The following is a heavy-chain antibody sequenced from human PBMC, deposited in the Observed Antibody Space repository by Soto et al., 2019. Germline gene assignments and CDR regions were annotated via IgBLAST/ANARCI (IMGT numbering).Heavy chain of an antibody. J-gene: IGHJ6*02. Sequence: ASVKVSCKASGYTFTSYAMHWVRQAPGRRLEWMGWINAGNGNTKYSQKFQGRGTITRDTSASTAYMELSSLRSEDTAVYYCARVGTGDGTYYYYGMDVWGQGTTVTVSS. D-gene: IGHD1-1*01. CDR2: INAGNGNT. CDR1: GYTFTSYA. CDR3: ARVGTGDGTYYYYGMDV. V-gene: IGHV1-3*01.